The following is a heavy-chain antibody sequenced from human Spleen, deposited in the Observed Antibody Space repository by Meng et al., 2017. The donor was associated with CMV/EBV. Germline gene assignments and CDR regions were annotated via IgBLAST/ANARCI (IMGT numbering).Heavy chain of an antibody. Sequence: GGSLRLSCAAAGFTFSSYAMHWVRQAPGKGLEWVAVISYDGSNKYYADSVKGRLTFSRDNSKNTLYLQMNSLRAEVTAVYYCARRGSSGWFFDYWGQGTLVTVSS. J-gene: IGHJ4*02. CDR1: GFTFSSYA. CDR3: ARRGSSGWFFDY. V-gene: IGHV3-30*04. CDR2: ISYDGSNK. D-gene: IGHD6-19*01.